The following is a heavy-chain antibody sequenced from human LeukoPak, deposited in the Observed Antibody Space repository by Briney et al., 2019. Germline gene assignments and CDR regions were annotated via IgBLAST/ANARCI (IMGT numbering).Heavy chain of an antibody. CDR1: GYSFSDNY. J-gene: IGHJ4*02. D-gene: IGHD4-17*01. V-gene: IGHV1-2*02. Sequence: ASVKVSCKASGYSFSDNYTHWVRQAPGQGLEWMGWINPNSGGTNYAQKFQGRVTMTRDASISTAHLELSRLRSDDTAVYYCAREVYGDSSFDYWGQGTLLTVSS. CDR2: INPNSGGT. CDR3: AREVYGDSSFDY.